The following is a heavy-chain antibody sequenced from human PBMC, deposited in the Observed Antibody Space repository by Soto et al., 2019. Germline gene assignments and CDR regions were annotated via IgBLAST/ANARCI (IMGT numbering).Heavy chain of an antibody. CDR1: GYTFSDYY. J-gene: IGHJ4*02. CDR3: ARVRYRNVIHA. V-gene: IGHV1-2*02. Sequence: QEQLVQSESDVKKPGASVTVSCKASGYTFSDYYIHWVRHAPGQGLEWMGWIDARNGGTKYAEKFQDRCRTTTDTSTSSASMELRRLRSDDTAVFFCARVRYRNVIHAWGQGTLVTVSS. D-gene: IGHD2-2*01. CDR2: IDARNGGT.